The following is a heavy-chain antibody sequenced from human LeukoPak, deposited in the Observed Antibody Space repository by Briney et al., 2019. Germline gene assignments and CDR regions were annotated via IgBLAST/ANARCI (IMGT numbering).Heavy chain of an antibody. J-gene: IGHJ4*02. CDR1: GFTFSSYS. CDR2: ISSSSSYI. V-gene: IGHV3-21*01. CDR3: ARVQPIAAAARTFIFDY. Sequence: GGSLTLSCAASGFTFSSYSMNWVRQAPGKGLEWVSSISSSSSYIYYADSVKGRFTISRDNAKNSLYQQLNSLRAEDTAVYYCARVQPIAAAARTFIFDYWGEGTLVTVSS. D-gene: IGHD6-13*01.